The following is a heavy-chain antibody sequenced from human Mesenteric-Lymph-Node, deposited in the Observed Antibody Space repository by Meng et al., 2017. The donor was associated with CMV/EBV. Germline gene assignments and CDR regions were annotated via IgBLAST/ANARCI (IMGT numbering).Heavy chain of an antibody. Sequence: GESLKISCAASGFTFSDYYMSWIRQAPGKGLEWVSYISSSGSTIYYADSVKGRFTISRDNAKNSLYLQMNSLRAEDTAVYYCARVGDSSGYYYYFDYWGQGTLVTVSS. V-gene: IGHV3-11*04. D-gene: IGHD3-22*01. J-gene: IGHJ4*02. CDR3: ARVGDSSGYYYYFDY. CDR2: ISSSGSTI. CDR1: GFTFSDYY.